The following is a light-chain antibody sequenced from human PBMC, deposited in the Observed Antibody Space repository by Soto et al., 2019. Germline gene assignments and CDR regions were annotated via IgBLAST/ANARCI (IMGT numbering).Light chain of an antibody. CDR3: SAWDESLVVV. J-gene: IGLJ2*01. Sequence: QSVRNRPASASGTPGQTVTITCSGTNSNIGSNSVNSFHHLPGAVPNLLIFSNNQRPSGVPDRFSGSKSGTSASLAISRVQTEDESDYYCSAWDESLVVVFGGGTKVTVL. V-gene: IGLV1-44*01. CDR1: NSNIGSNS. CDR2: SNN.